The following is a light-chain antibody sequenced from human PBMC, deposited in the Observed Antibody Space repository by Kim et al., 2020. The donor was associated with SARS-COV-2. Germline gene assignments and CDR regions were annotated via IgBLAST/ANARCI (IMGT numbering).Light chain of an antibody. Sequence: QSITISCTGTSSDVGGYDYVSWYQQHPGKAPKLMIYAVTKRPSGVSNRFTGSKSGNTASLTISGLQAEDGADYYCSSYTTSSTWVFGGGTQLTVL. CDR3: SSYTTSSTWV. V-gene: IGLV2-14*03. CDR1: SSDVGGYDY. CDR2: AVT. J-gene: IGLJ3*02.